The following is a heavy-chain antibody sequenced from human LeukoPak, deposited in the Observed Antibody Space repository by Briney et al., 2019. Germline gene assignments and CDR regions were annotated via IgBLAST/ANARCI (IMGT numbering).Heavy chain of an antibody. CDR1: GFPFSNYW. Sequence: GGSLRLSCATSGFPFSNYWMNWVRQAPGKGLEWVANIKQDGSEKYYVDSVKGRFTISRDNAKNSLYLQMNSLRAEDTAVYSCASLSSRGYFDYWGQGTLVSVSS. CDR2: IKQDGSEK. J-gene: IGHJ4*02. V-gene: IGHV3-7*01. CDR3: ASLSSRGYFDY. D-gene: IGHD6-13*01.